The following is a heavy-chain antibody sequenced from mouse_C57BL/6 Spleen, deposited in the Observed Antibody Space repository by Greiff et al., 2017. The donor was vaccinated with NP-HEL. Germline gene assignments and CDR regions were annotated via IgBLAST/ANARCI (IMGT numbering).Heavy chain of an antibody. CDR3: ARGDGPYGGAMDY. Sequence: QVQLQQPGAELVKPGASVKLSCKASGYTFTSYWMHWVKQRPGQGLEWIGMIHPNSGSTNYNEKFKSKATLTVDKSSSTAYMQLSSLTSEDPAVYYCARGDGPYGGAMDYWGQGTSVTVSS. CDR1: GYTFTSYW. V-gene: IGHV1-64*01. D-gene: IGHD1-1*01. CDR2: IHPNSGST. J-gene: IGHJ4*01.